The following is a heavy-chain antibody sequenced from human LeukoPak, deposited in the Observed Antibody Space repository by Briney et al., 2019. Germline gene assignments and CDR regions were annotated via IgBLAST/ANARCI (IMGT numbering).Heavy chain of an antibody. Sequence: SGGSLRLSCAASGLAFSSYAMSWVRQAPGKGLEWVSTISVASNTFYADSVKGRFTISRDNSRNTVYLQMTSLRADDTAVYYCAKDSKQLDFDYWGQGTLVTVSS. D-gene: IGHD6-13*01. J-gene: IGHJ4*02. CDR1: GLAFSSYA. CDR2: ISVASNT. V-gene: IGHV3-23*01. CDR3: AKDSKQLDFDY.